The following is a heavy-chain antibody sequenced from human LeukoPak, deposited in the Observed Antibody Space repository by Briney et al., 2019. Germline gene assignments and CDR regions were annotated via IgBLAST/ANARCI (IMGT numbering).Heavy chain of an antibody. CDR3: AKMGSGSYSGDAFDI. V-gene: IGHV3-30*02. J-gene: IGHJ3*02. CDR1: GFTFSSYG. CDR2: IRYDGSNK. D-gene: IGHD1-26*01. Sequence: GGSLRLSCAASGFTFSSYGMHWVRQAPGKGLEWVAFIRYDGSNKYYADSVKGRSTISRENSKNTLYLQMNSLRAEDTAVYYCAKMGSGSYSGDAFDIWGQGTMVTVSS.